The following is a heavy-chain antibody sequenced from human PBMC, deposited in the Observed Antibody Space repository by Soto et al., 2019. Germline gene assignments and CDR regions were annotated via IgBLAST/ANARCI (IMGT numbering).Heavy chain of an antibody. J-gene: IGHJ4*02. D-gene: IGHD3-3*01. V-gene: IGHV3-30-3*01. Sequence: QVQLVESGGGVVQPGRSLRLSCAASGFTFSSYAMHWVRQAPGKGLEWVAVISYDGSNKYYADSVKGRFTISRDNSKNTLYLQMNSLRAEGTAVYYCARELRFLESTLDYWGQGTLVTVSS. CDR3: ARELRFLESTLDY. CDR1: GFTFSSYA. CDR2: ISYDGSNK.